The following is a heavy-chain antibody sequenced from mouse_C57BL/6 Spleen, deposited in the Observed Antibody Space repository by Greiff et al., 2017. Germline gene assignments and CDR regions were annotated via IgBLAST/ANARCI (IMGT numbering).Heavy chain of an antibody. J-gene: IGHJ1*03. CDR3: AINWDGYFDV. CDR2: IYPGDGDT. V-gene: IGHV1-82*01. Sequence: VQLQQSGPELVKPGASVKISCKASGYAFSSSWMNWVKQRPGKGLEWIGRIYPGDGDTNYNGKFKGKATLTADKSSSTAYMQLSSLTSEDSAVYFCAINWDGYFDVWGTETTVTVSS. D-gene: IGHD4-1*01. CDR1: GYAFSSSW.